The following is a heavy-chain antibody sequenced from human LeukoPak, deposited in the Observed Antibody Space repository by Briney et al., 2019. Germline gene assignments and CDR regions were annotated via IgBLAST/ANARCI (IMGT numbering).Heavy chain of an antibody. CDR1: GGTFSSYA. V-gene: IGHV1-69*06. D-gene: IGHD3-22*01. Sequence: VASVKVSCKASGGTFSSYAISWVRQAPGQGLEWMGGIIPIFGTANYAQKFQGRVTITADKSTSTAYMELSSLRSEDTAVYYCARDLDYDSSGYQHDYWGQGTLVTVSS. CDR2: IIPIFGTA. CDR3: ARDLDYDSSGYQHDY. J-gene: IGHJ4*02.